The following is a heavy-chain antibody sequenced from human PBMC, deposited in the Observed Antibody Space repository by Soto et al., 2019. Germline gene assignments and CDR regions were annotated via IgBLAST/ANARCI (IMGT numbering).Heavy chain of an antibody. Sequence: GASVKVSCKASGYTFTSYDINWVRQATGQGLEWMGWMNPNSGNTGYAQKFQGRVTMTRNTSISTAYMELSSLRSEDTAVYYCARGGREKLGYCSSTSCYPHYYMDVWGKGTTVTVSS. D-gene: IGHD2-2*01. CDR2: MNPNSGNT. CDR3: ARGGREKLGYCSSTSCYPHYYMDV. V-gene: IGHV1-8*01. J-gene: IGHJ6*03. CDR1: GYTFTSYD.